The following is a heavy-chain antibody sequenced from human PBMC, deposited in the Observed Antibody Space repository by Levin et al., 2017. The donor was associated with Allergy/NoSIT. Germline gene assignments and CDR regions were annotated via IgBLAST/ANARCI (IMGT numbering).Heavy chain of an antibody. Sequence: SQTLSLTCTVSGGSISSYYWSWIRQPPGKGLEWIGYIYYSGSTNYNPSLKSRVTISVDTSKNQFSLKLSPVTAADTAVYYCARGVGIADRIAVAGTAWFDPWGQGTLVTVSS. J-gene: IGHJ5*02. D-gene: IGHD6-19*01. CDR1: GGSISSYY. CDR2: IYYSGST. V-gene: IGHV4-59*01. CDR3: ARGVGIADRIAVAGTAWFDP.